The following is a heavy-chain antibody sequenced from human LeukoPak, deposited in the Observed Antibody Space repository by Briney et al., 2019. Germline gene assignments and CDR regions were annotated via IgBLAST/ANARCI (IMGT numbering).Heavy chain of an antibody. CDR3: ASGTGSSWYYFDY. CDR1: GGSFSGYY. Sequence: SETLSLTCAVYGGSFSGYYWSWIRQPPGKGLEWIGEINHSGSTNYNPSLKSRVTISVDTSKNQFSLKLSSVTAADTAVYYCASGTGSSWYYFDYWGQGTLVTVSS. CDR2: INHSGST. D-gene: IGHD6-13*01. J-gene: IGHJ4*02. V-gene: IGHV4-34*01.